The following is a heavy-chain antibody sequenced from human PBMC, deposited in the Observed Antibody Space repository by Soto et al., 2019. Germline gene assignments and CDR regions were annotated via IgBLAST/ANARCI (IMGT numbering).Heavy chain of an antibody. D-gene: IGHD3-9*01. Sequence: ASVKVSCKASGYTFTSYAMHWVRQAPGQRLEWMGWMNPNNGNTKYAQKFQGRVTMTRNTSISTAYMELSSLRSEDTAVYYCARGRRLRYFDWLTDYYGMDVWGQGTTVTVSS. J-gene: IGHJ6*02. V-gene: IGHV1-8*02. CDR1: GYTFTSYA. CDR2: MNPNNGNT. CDR3: ARGRRLRYFDWLTDYYGMDV.